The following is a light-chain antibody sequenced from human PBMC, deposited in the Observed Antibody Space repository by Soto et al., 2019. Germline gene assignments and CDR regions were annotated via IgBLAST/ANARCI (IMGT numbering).Light chain of an antibody. J-gene: IGKJ4*01. CDR1: QDISTY. V-gene: IGKV1-27*01. Sequence: DIQMTQAPSSLSASVGDRVTITCRARQDISTYLAWYQQKPGKVPKLLISAAYTLQSGVPPRFSGSGSGTDFTLTISSLQREDVATYYCQKYDNAPLTFGGGTKVEIK. CDR2: AAY. CDR3: QKYDNAPLT.